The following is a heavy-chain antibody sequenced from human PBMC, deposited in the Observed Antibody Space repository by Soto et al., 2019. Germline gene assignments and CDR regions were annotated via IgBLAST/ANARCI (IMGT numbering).Heavy chain of an antibody. CDR1: GYSFTSYW. V-gene: IGHV5-51*01. Sequence: GESLKISCKGSGYSFTSYWIGWVRQMPGKGLEWMGIIYPGDSDTRYSPSFQGQVTISADKSISTAYLQWSSLKASDTAMYYCARRGCSSWYNTPYGMDVWGQGTTVTVSS. CDR2: IYPGDSDT. J-gene: IGHJ6*02. CDR3: ARRGCSSWYNTPYGMDV. D-gene: IGHD6-13*01.